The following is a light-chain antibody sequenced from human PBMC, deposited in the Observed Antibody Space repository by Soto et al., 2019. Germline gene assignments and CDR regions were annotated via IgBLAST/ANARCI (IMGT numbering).Light chain of an antibody. V-gene: IGKV1-5*01. Sequence: DIQLTQSPSSISASVGYRFTITCRASQSISSWLAWYQQKPGKAPKLXIYDASSLESGVQSRFSGSGSGTEFTLTISSLQPDDFATYYCQQYNSYWTFGQGTRWIS. CDR1: QSISSW. CDR2: DAS. CDR3: QQYNSYWT. J-gene: IGKJ1*01.